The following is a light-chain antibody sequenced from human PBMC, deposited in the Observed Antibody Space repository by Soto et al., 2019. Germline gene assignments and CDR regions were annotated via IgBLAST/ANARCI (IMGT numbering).Light chain of an antibody. CDR2: AAS. CDR3: QQYNSYPLT. V-gene: IGKV1-9*01. J-gene: IGKJ5*01. Sequence: DIQLTQSPSFLSASVGDRVTITCRASQDISSFLAWYQQKPGKAPKLLIFAASTLQSGVPSRFSGSGSGTEFMLNISGVQPADFASDHCQQYNSYPLTFGRGPRLEIK. CDR1: QDISSF.